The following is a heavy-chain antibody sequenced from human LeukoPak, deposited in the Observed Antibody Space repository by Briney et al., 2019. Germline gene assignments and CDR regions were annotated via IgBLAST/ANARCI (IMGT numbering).Heavy chain of an antibody. Sequence: SVKVSCKDSGGTFSSYGISWVRQAPGQGLEWMGRIIPVFGTPNYAQKFQGRVTISTDESTSTVYMQLNTLKSEDTAVYYCARGPQLIRDWFDPWGPGTLVTVSS. CDR2: IIPVFGTP. J-gene: IGHJ5*02. D-gene: IGHD3-22*01. V-gene: IGHV1-69*05. CDR1: GGTFSSYG. CDR3: ARGPQLIRDWFDP.